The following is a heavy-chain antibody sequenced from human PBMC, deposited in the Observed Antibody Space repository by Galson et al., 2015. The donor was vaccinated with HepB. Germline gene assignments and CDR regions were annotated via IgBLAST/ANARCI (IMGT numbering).Heavy chain of an antibody. V-gene: IGHV3-30-3*02. CDR2: ISYDEDRK. CDR1: GFTFSTYA. J-gene: IGHJ4*02. CDR3: ARAYCTNVSCLCYDY. Sequence: SLRLSCAASGFTFSTYAMHWVRQAPGKGLEWVAFISYDEDRKSYADSVKGRFTISRDNSKNTLYLQVNSLRTDDTAIYYCARAYCTNVSCLCYDYGGQGALVTVSS. D-gene: IGHD2-8*01.